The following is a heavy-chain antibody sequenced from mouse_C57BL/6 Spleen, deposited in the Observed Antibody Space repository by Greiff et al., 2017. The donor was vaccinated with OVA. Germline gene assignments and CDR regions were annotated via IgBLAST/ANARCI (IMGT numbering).Heavy chain of an antibody. CDR2: ISAGGSYT. D-gene: IGHD2-4*01. V-gene: IGHV5-4*03. CDR1: GFTFSSYA. Sequence: EVMLVESGGGLVKPGGSLKLSCAASGFTFSSYAMSWVRQTPEKRLEWVATISAGGSYTYYPDSVKGRFTISRDNSKNNLYLQMSHLKSEDKAMYYCAKAGDDYDYFDYWGQGTTLTVSS. J-gene: IGHJ2*01. CDR3: AKAGDDYDYFDY.